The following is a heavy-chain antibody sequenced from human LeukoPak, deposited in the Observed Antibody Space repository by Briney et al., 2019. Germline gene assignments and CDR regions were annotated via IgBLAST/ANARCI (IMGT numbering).Heavy chain of an antibody. CDR1: GFTFSSYG. CDR3: AKDIPHGSSSPLDY. Sequence: PGGSLRLSCAASGFTFSSYGMHWVRQAPGKGLEWVAFIRYDGSNKYYADSVKGRFTISRDNSKNTLYLQMNSLRAEDTAVYYCAKDIPHGSSSPLDYWGQGTLVTVSS. V-gene: IGHV3-30*02. D-gene: IGHD6-6*01. J-gene: IGHJ4*02. CDR2: IRYDGSNK.